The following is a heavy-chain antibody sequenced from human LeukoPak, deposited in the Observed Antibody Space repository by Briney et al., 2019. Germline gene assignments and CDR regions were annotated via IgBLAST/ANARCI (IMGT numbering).Heavy chain of an antibody. CDR1: GGSFSGYY. V-gene: IGHV4-34*12. CDR2: IIDTGST. CDR3: ASSPAYSSSWYVRPPRNFDY. J-gene: IGHJ4*02. D-gene: IGHD6-13*01. Sequence: PSETLSLTCAVHGGSFSGYYWTWIRQPPGKGLEWIGEIIDTGSTNYNPSLKSRVTISVDTSKNQFSLKLSSVTAADTAVYYCASSPAYSSSWYVRPPRNFDYWGQGTLVTVSS.